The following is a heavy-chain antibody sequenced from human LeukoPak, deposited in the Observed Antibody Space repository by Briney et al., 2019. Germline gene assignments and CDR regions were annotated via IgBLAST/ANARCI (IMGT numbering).Heavy chain of an antibody. J-gene: IGHJ6*02. CDR1: GFTFSAYG. D-gene: IGHD4-17*01. CDR2: ISYDGREK. V-gene: IGHV3-30*18. CDR3: AKSFAVTTHSYYGIDV. Sequence: SGGSLRLSCAASGFTFSAYGMHWARQAPGKGLEWVAIISYDGREKYYADSVKGRFTISRNSSISTVHLQMNSLGLEDTAVYYCAKSFAVTTHSYYGIDVWGQGTTVTVSS.